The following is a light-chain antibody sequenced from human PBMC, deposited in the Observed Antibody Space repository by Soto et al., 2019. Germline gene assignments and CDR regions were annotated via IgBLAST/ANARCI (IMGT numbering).Light chain of an antibody. J-gene: IGKJ1*01. CDR1: QSVSSSY. V-gene: IGKV3-20*01. CDR2: GAF. Sequence: EIVLTQSPGTLSLSPGERATLSCRASQSVSSSYLAWYQQKPGQAPRLLIYGAFSRATGIPDRFSGSGSGTDFTLTISRLEPEDFAVYYCQHYGSSLTWTFGQGTKVEIK. CDR3: QHYGSSLTWT.